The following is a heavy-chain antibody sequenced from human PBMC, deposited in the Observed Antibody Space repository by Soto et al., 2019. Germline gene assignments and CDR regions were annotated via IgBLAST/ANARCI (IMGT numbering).Heavy chain of an antibody. CDR1: EYTFTSYT. J-gene: IGHJ1*01. CDR3: ARGAFDTRGYSPSTFEYFQH. CDR2: INAGNGNT. V-gene: IGHV1-3*01. Sequence: QVHLVQSGAEVKKPGASVKVSCKASEYTFTSYTIHWVRQAPGQRLEWMGWINAGNGNTRYSQTFQGRVTSIRDTSARTAYMELSSLISEETAVYYCARGAFDTRGYSPSTFEYFQHWGQGSLVTVSS. D-gene: IGHD3-22*01.